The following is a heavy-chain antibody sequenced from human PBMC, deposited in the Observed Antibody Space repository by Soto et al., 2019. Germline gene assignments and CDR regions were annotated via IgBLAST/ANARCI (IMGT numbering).Heavy chain of an antibody. V-gene: IGHV1-8*01. CDR1: GYTFTSYD. CDR2: MNPNSGNT. J-gene: IGHJ5*02. CDR3: ATAGSNYWFDP. Sequence: GASVKVSCKASGYTFTSYDIDWVRQATGQGLEWMGWMNPNSGNTGYAQKFQGRVTMTEDTSTDTAYMELSSLRSEDTAVYYCATAGSNYWFDPWGQGNLVTGS. D-gene: IGHD4-4*01.